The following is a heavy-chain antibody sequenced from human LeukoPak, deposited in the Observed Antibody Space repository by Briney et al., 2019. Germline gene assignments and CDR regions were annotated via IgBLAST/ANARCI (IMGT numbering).Heavy chain of an antibody. CDR2: ISSSSSYI. Sequence: GGSLRLSCAASGFTLNSYSMNWVRQAPGKGLEWVSSISSSSSYIYYADSVKGRFTISRDNAKNSLYLQMNSLRAEDTAVYYCARADYCSGGSCYPSCYYGMDVWGQGTTVTVSS. V-gene: IGHV3-21*01. CDR1: GFTLNSYS. CDR3: ARADYCSGGSCYPSCYYGMDV. D-gene: IGHD2-15*01. J-gene: IGHJ6*02.